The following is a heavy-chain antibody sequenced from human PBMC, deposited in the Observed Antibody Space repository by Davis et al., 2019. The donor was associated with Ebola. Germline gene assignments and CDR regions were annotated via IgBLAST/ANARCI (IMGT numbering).Heavy chain of an antibody. CDR1: GGSISSYY. J-gene: IGHJ4*02. V-gene: IGHV4-59*12. CDR3: ARVGYYYDSSGPTAYFDY. Sequence: SETLSLTCTVSGGSISSYYWSWIRQPPGKGLEWIGYIYYSGSTNYNPSLKSRVTISVDTSKNQFSLKLNSVTPEDTAVYYCARVGYYYDSSGPTAYFDYWGQGTLVTVSS. CDR2: IYYSGST. D-gene: IGHD3-22*01.